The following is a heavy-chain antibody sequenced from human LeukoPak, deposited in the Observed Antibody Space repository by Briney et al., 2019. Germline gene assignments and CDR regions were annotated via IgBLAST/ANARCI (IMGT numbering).Heavy chain of an antibody. D-gene: IGHD4-17*01. V-gene: IGHV4-39*01. CDR3: ARHVDDYGDYRPFDY. CDR1: GSSISSSSYY. Sequence: SETLALTCTVSGSSISSSSYYWGWIRQPPGKGLEWIGSIYYSGSTYYNPSLKSRVTISVDTSKNQFSLKLSSVTAADTAVYYCARHVDDYGDYRPFDYWGQGTLVTVSS. J-gene: IGHJ4*02. CDR2: IYYSGST.